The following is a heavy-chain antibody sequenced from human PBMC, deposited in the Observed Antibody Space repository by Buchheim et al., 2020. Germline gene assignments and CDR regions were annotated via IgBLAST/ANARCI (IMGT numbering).Heavy chain of an antibody. D-gene: IGHD6-13*01. CDR3: ARGVWQQHLEPFDY. J-gene: IGHJ4*02. CDR1: GGSISSYY. V-gene: IGHV4-59*01. Sequence: QVQLQESGPGLVKPSETLSLTCTVSGGSISSYYWSWIRQPPGKGLEWIGYIYYSGSTNYNPSLKSRVTISVDTSKNQFSLKLSSVTAADMAVYYCARGVWQQHLEPFDYWGQGTL. CDR2: IYYSGST.